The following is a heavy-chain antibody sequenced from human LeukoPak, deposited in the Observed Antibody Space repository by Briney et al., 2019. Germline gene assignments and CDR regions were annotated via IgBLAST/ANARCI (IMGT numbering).Heavy chain of an antibody. CDR1: GFTFSDYY. V-gene: IGHV3-11*03. CDR2: FSSTTSYT. D-gene: IGHD3-10*01. J-gene: IGHJ4*02. CDR3: ARSSYTSGSSYFDY. Sequence: GGSLRLSCAASGFTFSDYYMSWIRQAPGKGLEWLSYFSSTTSYTDYADSVKGRFTISRDNAKNSLYLQMNSLRAEDTAVYYCARSSYTSGSSYFDYWGQGTQVTVSA.